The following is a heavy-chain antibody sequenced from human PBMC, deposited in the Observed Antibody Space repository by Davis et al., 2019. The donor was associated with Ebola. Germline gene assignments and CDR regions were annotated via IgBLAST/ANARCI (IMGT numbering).Heavy chain of an antibody. CDR2: INHSGNA. V-gene: IGHV4-34*01. CDR3: ARLKGYFGMDV. Sequence: SETLSLTCAVYGGSFSGYYWSWIRQPPGKGLEWIGEINHSGNANYNPSLKSRVTISVDTSKNQFSLKLSSVTAADTAVYYCARLKGYFGMDVWGQGTTVTVSS. D-gene: IGHD3-9*01. J-gene: IGHJ6*02. CDR1: GGSFSGYY.